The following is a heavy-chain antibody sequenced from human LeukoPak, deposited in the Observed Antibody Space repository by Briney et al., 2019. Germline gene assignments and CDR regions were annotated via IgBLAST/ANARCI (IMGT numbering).Heavy chain of an antibody. CDR3: ARDGRHRYYYDSSGFYGSWFDP. Sequence: SVKASCKASGYTFTSYDINWVRQATGQGLEWMGWMNPNSGNTGYAQKFQGRVTMTRNTSISTAYMELSSLRSEDTAVYYCARDGRHRYYYDSSGFYGSWFDPWGQGTLVTVSS. J-gene: IGHJ5*02. V-gene: IGHV1-8*01. CDR1: GYTFTSYD. CDR2: MNPNSGNT. D-gene: IGHD3-22*01.